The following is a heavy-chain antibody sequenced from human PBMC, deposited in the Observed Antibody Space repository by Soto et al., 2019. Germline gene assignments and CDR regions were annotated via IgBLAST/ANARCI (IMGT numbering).Heavy chain of an antibody. J-gene: IGHJ5*02. V-gene: IGHV1-2*02. D-gene: IGHD2-15*01. CDR2: INPNSGGT. CDR1: GYTFTDYY. Sequence: ASVKVSCKASGYTFTDYYIHWVRQAHGQGLEWMGWINPNSGGTNYAQKFQGRVTMTRDTSISTAYMELSRLISDDTAVYYCARGDVRVVASFDPWGQGALVTVSS. CDR3: ARGDVRVVASFDP.